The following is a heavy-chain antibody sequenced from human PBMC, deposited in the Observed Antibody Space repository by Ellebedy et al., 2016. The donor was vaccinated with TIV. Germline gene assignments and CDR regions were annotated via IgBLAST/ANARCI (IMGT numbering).Heavy chain of an antibody. D-gene: IGHD2/OR15-2a*01. J-gene: IGHJ5*02. Sequence: GESLKISCEASGFTFSRFWMHWVRQRPGKGLEWVSAISGSGASTYYADSVKGRFTISRDNSKNTLYLQMNSLRAEDTAVYYCAKGGGVLHNWFDPWGQGTLVTVSS. CDR3: AKGGGVLHNWFDP. V-gene: IGHV3-23*01. CDR1: GFTFSRFW. CDR2: ISGSGAST.